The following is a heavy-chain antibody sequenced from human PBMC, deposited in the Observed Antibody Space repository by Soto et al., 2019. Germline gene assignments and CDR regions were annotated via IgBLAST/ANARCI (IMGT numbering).Heavy chain of an antibody. CDR1: GDSLNGYY. V-gene: IGHV4-4*07. CDR2: LYVTGIT. J-gene: IGHJ6*04. D-gene: IGHD3-10*01. Sequence: QVQLQESGPGLVKPSETLSLTCSVSGDSLNGYYWSWVRQSAGKTLEWIGRLYVTGITNYNPSLKSRVSMSVDASKNQFSLNLGSVTAADTATYFCARISGGQEMRAMDVWGTGIKVTVSS. CDR3: ARISGGQEMRAMDV.